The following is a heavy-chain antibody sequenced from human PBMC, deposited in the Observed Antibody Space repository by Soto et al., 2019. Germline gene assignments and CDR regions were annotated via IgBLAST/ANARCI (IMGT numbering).Heavy chain of an antibody. CDR3: ARGLAQTTVTTADW. D-gene: IGHD4-17*01. J-gene: IGHJ4*02. Sequence: PSETLSLTCAVYGGSFSGYYWSWIRQPPGKGLEWIGEINHSGSTNYNPSLKSRVTISVDTSKNQFSLKLSSVTAADTAVYYCARGLAQTTVTTADWWGQGTLVTVSS. CDR1: GGSFSGYY. CDR2: INHSGST. V-gene: IGHV4-34*01.